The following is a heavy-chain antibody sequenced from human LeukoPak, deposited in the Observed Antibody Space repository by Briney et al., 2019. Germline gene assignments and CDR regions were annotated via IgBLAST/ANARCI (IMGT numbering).Heavy chain of an antibody. Sequence: GASVKVSCKASGYTFTGYYMHWVRQAPGQGLEWMGWINPNSGGTNYAQKFQGRVTMTRDTSISTAYMELGRLRSDDTAVYYCARGGGVRWLRFEDYWGQGTLVTVSS. CDR2: INPNSGGT. CDR1: GYTFTGYY. V-gene: IGHV1-2*02. D-gene: IGHD5-24*01. CDR3: ARGGGVRWLRFEDY. J-gene: IGHJ4*02.